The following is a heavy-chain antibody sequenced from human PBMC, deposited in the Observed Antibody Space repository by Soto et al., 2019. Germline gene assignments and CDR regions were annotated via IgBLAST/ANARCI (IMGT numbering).Heavy chain of an antibody. CDR2: IYYSGST. CDR1: GGSISSSSYY. V-gene: IGHV4-39*01. CDR3: VSQGYCTNGVCSHYYYYMDV. J-gene: IGHJ6*03. Sequence: PSETLSLTCTVSGGSISSSSYYWGWIRQPPGKGLEWIGSIYYSGSTYYNPSLKSRVTISVDTSKNQFSLKLSSVTAADTAVCYCVSQGYCTNGVCSHYYYYMDVWGKGTTVTVSS. D-gene: IGHD2-8*01.